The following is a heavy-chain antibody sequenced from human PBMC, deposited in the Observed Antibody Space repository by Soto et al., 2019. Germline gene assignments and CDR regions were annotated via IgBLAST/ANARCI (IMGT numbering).Heavy chain of an antibody. D-gene: IGHD5-18*01. CDR2: INYSGST. J-gene: IGHJ4*02. CDR3: ASLSGIQLWLGYFDY. CDR1: VGSISSSSYY. V-gene: IGHV4-39*01. Sequence: QLQLQESGPGLVKPSETLSLTCTVSVGSISSSSYYWGWIRQPPGKGLEWIGTINYSGSTYYNASLEGGFTISVDSSNKPFSLKVRAVIAVYTAVYYCASLSGIQLWLGYFDYWGQGALVIVSS.